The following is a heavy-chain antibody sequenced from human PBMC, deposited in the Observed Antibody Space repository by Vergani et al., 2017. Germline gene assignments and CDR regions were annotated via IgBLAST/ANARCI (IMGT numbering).Heavy chain of an antibody. CDR2: IIPIFGTA. V-gene: IGHV1-69*15. D-gene: IGHD1-26*01. CDR1: GGTSSNYA. J-gene: IGHJ3*02. CDR3: ATTGGIVGATRAFDI. Sequence: QVQLAQSGAEVKKPGSSVKVSCKASGGTSSNYAISWVRQAPGQGLEWMGRIIPIFGTANYAQKFQGRVTITADESTSTAYMELSSLRSEDTAVYYCATTGGIVGATRAFDIWGQGTMVTVSS.